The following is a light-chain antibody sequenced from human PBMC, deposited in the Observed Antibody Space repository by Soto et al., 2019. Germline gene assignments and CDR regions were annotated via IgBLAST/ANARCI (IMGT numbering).Light chain of an antibody. Sequence: QSVLTQPPSASGTPGQRVTISCSGSSSNIGTNYVYWYRHLPGTAPKLLIYRNNQRPSGVPDRFSGSKSGTSASLAISGLRSEDEADYYCATWDANLSGLFGGGTKLTVL. CDR1: SSNIGTNY. J-gene: IGLJ3*02. CDR2: RNN. V-gene: IGLV1-47*01. CDR3: ATWDANLSGL.